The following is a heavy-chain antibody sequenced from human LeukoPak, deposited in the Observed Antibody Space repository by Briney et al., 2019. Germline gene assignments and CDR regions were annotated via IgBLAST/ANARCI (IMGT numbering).Heavy chain of an antibody. Sequence: TGGSLRLSCSASGFTFSSYAMHWVRQAPGKGLEWVSSISSSSSYIYYADSVKGRFTISRDNAKNSLYLQMNSLRAEDTAVYYCARDPNYYYYYYGMDVWGQGTTVTVSS. D-gene: IGHD2-8*01. CDR1: GFTFSSYA. CDR3: ARDPNYYYYYYGMDV. J-gene: IGHJ6*02. V-gene: IGHV3-21*01. CDR2: ISSSSSYI.